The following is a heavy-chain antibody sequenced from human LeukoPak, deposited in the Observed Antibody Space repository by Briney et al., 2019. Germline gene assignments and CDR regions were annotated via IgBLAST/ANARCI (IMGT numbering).Heavy chain of an antibody. D-gene: IGHD5-24*01. CDR3: AKLRRWLQVDY. Sequence: GGSLRLSCAVSGLTLSNVWMNWVRQAPGKGLEWVSAISDTGDNTYYADSVKGRFAISRDNSKNTLYLQMSSLRAEDTAVYYCAKLRRWLQVDYWGQGTLVTVSS. V-gene: IGHV3-23*01. J-gene: IGHJ4*02. CDR2: ISDTGDNT. CDR1: GLTLSNVW.